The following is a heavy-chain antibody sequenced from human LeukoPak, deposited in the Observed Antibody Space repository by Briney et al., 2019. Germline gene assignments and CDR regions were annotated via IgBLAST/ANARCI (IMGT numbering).Heavy chain of an antibody. CDR1: GFTFSSYA. Sequence: PGGSLRLSCAASGFTFSSYAMSWVRQAPGKGLEWVSAISGSGGSTYYADSVKGRFTISRDNSKNTLYLQMNSLRAEDTAVYYCAKNYLMIVVAPNAFDIWGQGTMVTVSS. D-gene: IGHD3-22*01. J-gene: IGHJ3*02. CDR3: AKNYLMIVVAPNAFDI. V-gene: IGHV3-23*01. CDR2: ISGSGGST.